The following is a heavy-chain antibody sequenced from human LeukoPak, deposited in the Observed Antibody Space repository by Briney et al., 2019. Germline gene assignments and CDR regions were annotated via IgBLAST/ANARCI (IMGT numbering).Heavy chain of an antibody. CDR3: AMRHSSSWYRYFMG. V-gene: IGHV4-38-2*02. CDR1: GYFISSGYY. D-gene: IGHD6-13*01. CDR2: IYHSGST. J-gene: IGHJ1*01. Sequence: SETLSLTCTVSGYFISSGYYRGWIRQPPGKGLEWIGSIYHSGSTYYNPSLKSRVTISVDTSKNQFSLSLTSMSAADTGVYFCAMRHSSSWYRYFMGWGQGTLVTVSS.